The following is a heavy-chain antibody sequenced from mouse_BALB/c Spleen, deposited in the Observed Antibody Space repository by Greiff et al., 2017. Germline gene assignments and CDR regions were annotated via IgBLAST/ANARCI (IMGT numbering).Heavy chain of an antibody. CDR2: ISYDGSN. Sequence: EVKLVESGPGLVKPSQSLSLTCSVTGYSITSGYYWNWIRQFPGNKLEWMGYISYDGSNNYNPSLKNRISITRDTSKNQFFLKLNSVTTEDTATYYCARIGTGYYFDYWGQGTTLTVSS. D-gene: IGHD4-1*01. J-gene: IGHJ2*01. CDR1: GYSITSGYY. CDR3: ARIGTGYYFDY. V-gene: IGHV3-6*02.